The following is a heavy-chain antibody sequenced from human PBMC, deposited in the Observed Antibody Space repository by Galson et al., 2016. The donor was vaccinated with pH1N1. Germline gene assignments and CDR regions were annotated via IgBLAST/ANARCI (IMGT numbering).Heavy chain of an antibody. CDR1: GGSISSRY. D-gene: IGHD1-1*01. CDR3: ARGWNLDAFDI. V-gene: IGHV4-4*07. Sequence: ETLSLTCTVSGGSISSRYWSWIRQPAGKGLEWIGRVYTSGRTDSNPSLKSRVTMSMDTSNSQFSMILNSVTAADTAVYDCARGWNLDAFDIWGQGTMVTVSS. CDR2: VYTSGRT. J-gene: IGHJ3*02.